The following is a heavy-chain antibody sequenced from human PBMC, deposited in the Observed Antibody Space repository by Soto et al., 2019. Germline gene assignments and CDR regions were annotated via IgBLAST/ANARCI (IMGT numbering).Heavy chain of an antibody. Sequence: QVQLVESGGGVVQPGRSLRLSCAASGFTFKSYAMHWVRQAPGKGLEWVAVISYDGSKKYYGDSVNGRFTISRDNSKNTLYLEMNSPRVEDTAVYYCVIDRRDYGGNWFDPWGQGALVTVSS. CDR2: ISYDGSKK. V-gene: IGHV3-30*03. CDR3: VIDRRDYGGNWFDP. CDR1: GFTFKSYA. J-gene: IGHJ5*02. D-gene: IGHD4-17*01.